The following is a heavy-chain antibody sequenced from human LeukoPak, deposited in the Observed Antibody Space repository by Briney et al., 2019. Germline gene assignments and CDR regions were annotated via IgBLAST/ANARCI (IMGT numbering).Heavy chain of an antibody. J-gene: IGHJ5*02. CDR1: GGSSSGYY. V-gene: IGHV4-34*01. Sequence: SETLSLTCAVYGGSSSGYYWSWLRQPPGKGLEWIGEINHSGSTNYNPSLKSRVTISVDTSKNQFSLKLSSVTAADTAVYYCARGSNDFWSGYYTGIRWGWFDPWGQGTLVTVSS. CDR3: ARGSNDFWSGYYTGIRWGWFDP. D-gene: IGHD3-3*01. CDR2: INHSGST.